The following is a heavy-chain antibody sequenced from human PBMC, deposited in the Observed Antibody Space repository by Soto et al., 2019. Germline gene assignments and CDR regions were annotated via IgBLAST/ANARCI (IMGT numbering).Heavy chain of an antibody. V-gene: IGHV3-48*03. Sequence: GGSLRLSCAASGFTFSIYEMNWVRRAPGKGLEWVSYSSSSGSTTFYADSVKGRFTISRDNAKNSLYLQMNSLRGEDTAFYYCARATGYTLDYWGQGTLVTVSS. D-gene: IGHD5-12*01. J-gene: IGHJ4*02. CDR2: SSSSGSTT. CDR1: GFTFSIYE. CDR3: ARATGYTLDY.